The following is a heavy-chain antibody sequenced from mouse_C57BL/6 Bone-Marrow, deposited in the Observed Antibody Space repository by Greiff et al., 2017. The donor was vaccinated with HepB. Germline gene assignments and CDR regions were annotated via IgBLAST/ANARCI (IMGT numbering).Heavy chain of an antibody. V-gene: IGHV5-12*01. CDR2: ISNGGGST. CDR1: GFTFSDYY. J-gene: IGHJ4*01. D-gene: IGHD1-1*01. Sequence: EVKLVESGGGLVQPGGSLKLSCAASGFTFSDYYMYWVRQTPEKRLEWVAYISNGGGSTYYPDTVKGRFTISRDNAKNTLYRQMSRLKSEDTAMYYCARQTTVVARAMDYWGQGTSVTVSS. CDR3: ARQTTVVARAMDY.